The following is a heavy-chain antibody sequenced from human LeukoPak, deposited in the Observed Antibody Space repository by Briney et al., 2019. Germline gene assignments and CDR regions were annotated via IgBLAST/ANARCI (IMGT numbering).Heavy chain of an antibody. J-gene: IGHJ4*02. CDR2: IYYSGIT. D-gene: IGHD6-13*01. V-gene: IGHV4-39*02. CDR1: GDSISSGSFY. CDR3: ARRRYGSSWRDY. Sequence: PSETLSLTCTVSGDSISSGSFYWGWIRQPPGKGLEWIGNIYYSGITSYNPSLKSRVTISVDTSRKFYSLKLTSVTAADTAVYFCARRRYGSSWRDYCCRGTLVTVSS.